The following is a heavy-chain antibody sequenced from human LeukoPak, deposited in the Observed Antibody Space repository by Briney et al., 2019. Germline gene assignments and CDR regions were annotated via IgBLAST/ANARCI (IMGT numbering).Heavy chain of an antibody. Sequence: GGSLRLSCEVTGFTFGNHGMSWVRQAPGKGLEWISGISASGHYTYTADSLKGRFTISRDNSKNTLYLQMNSLRAEDTALYYCAKDGSWGDYYFYFYIDVWGKGTTVTVSS. J-gene: IGHJ6*03. CDR3: AKDGSWGDYYFYFYIDV. V-gene: IGHV3-23*01. D-gene: IGHD3-16*01. CDR2: ISASGHYT. CDR1: GFTFGNHG.